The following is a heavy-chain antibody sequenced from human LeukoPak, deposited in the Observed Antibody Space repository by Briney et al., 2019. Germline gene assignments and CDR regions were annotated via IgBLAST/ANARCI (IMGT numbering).Heavy chain of an antibody. D-gene: IGHD3-10*01. CDR3: ARAGGYYGSGRYYYYYYMDV. CDR2: ISGSGGST. CDR1: GFTFSSYG. J-gene: IGHJ6*03. Sequence: PGGSLRLSCAASGFTFSSYGMSWGRQAPGKGLEWCSAISGSGGSTYYADSVKGRVTISRDNSKNTLYLQMNSLRAQDTAVYYRARAGGYYGSGRYYYYYYMDVWGKGTTVTTSS. V-gene: IGHV3-23*01.